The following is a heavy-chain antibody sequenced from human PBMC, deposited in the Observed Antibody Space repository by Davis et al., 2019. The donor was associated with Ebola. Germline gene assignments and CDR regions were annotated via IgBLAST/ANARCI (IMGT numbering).Heavy chain of an antibody. CDR3: AREGPSSGIGGGLDY. J-gene: IGHJ4*02. CDR1: GFTFNNHD. D-gene: IGHD1-26*01. CDR2: ISNDASRA. Sequence: PGGSLRLSCAASGFTFNNHDMHWVRQLPGKGLEWVALISNDASRAHSADPVKGRVTISRDNSKSTLYLEMNSLRPEDTALYYCAREGPSSGIGGGLDYWGRGTLVTVTS. V-gene: IGHV3-30*19.